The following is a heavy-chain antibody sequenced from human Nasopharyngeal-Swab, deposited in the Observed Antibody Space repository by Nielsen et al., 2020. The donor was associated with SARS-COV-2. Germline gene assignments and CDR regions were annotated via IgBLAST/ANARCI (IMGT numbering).Heavy chain of an antibody. CDR2: INPNSGGT. CDR3: ARGGPEYSRRGFDP. V-gene: IGHV1-2*06. D-gene: IGHD1-26*01. CDR1: GYTFTGYY. J-gene: IGHJ5*02. Sequence: ASVKVSCKASGYTFTGYYMHWVRQAPGQGLEWMGRINPNSGGTNYAQKFQGRVTMTRDTSISTAYMELSRLRSDDTAVYYCARGGPEYSRRGFDPWGQGTLVTVSS.